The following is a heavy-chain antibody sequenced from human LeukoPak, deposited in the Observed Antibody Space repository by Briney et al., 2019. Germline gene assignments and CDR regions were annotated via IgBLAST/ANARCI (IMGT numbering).Heavy chain of an antibody. CDR2: RNPNSGNT. CDR1: GYTFTSYD. CDR3: ARGIAMASPFDY. J-gene: IGHJ4*02. Sequence: GASVKVSCKASGYTFTSYDINWVRQATGQGLEWMGWRNPNSGNTGYAQKFQGRVTMTRNTSISTAYMELSSLRSEDTAVYYCARGIAMASPFDYWGQGTLVTVSS. V-gene: IGHV1-8*01. D-gene: IGHD5-18*01.